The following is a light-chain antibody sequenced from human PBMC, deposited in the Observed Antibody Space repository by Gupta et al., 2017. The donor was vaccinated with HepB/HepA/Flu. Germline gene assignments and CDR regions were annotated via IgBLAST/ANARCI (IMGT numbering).Light chain of an antibody. Sequence: DIVMTQSPDSLAVSLGERATINCKSSQSILYNANNKYYLAWYQQKPGQPPKLLIYWASTRESGVPDRFSGSGSGTDFTLTISSLQAEDVAVYYCQQYDRNPLTFGGGTKVEIK. CDR1: QSILYNANNKYY. V-gene: IGKV4-1*01. CDR2: WAS. J-gene: IGKJ4*01. CDR3: QQYDRNPLT.